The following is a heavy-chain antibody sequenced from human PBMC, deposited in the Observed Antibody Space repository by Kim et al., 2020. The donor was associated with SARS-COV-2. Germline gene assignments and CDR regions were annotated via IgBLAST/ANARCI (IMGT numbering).Heavy chain of an antibody. Sequence: SETLSLTCAVYAGSFSGHYWNWIRQSPGVGLEWVGEISHSGTTKYNPSLQSRVTLSVDTSTNQFSLKLTAVTAADTAVYYCARRPASAGVDWWGQGT. V-gene: IGHV4-34*01. CDR1: AGSFSGHY. J-gene: IGHJ4*02. CDR2: ISHSGTT. D-gene: IGHD1-1*01. CDR3: ARRPASAGVDW.